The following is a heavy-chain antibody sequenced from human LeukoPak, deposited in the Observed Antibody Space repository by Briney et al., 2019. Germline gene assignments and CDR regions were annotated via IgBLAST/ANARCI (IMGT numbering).Heavy chain of an antibody. CDR3: TRDGHAPRSPYYFDY. V-gene: IGHV6-1*01. CDR1: GDSVSRNNAA. Sequence: SQTLSLTSAISGDSVSRNNAAWNWIRQSPSRGLEWLGRAYYRSKWYIDYAISVKSRITINPDTSKNQFSLQLNSVTPEDTAVYYCTRDGHAPRSPYYFDYWGQGTLVTVSS. CDR2: AYYRSKWYI. J-gene: IGHJ4*02.